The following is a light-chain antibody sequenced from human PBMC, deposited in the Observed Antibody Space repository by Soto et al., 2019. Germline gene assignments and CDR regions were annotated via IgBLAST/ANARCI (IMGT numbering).Light chain of an antibody. CDR1: QSISTW. V-gene: IGKV1-5*01. J-gene: IGKJ4*01. Sequence: DIQITQSPSTLSASVGDRVTITCRASQSISTWLAWYQQKPGKAPKLLISDASHLESGVPSRFSGSGSGTDFTLTISSLQPEDFATYYCQQANSFPTFGGGTKVEIK. CDR2: DAS. CDR3: QQANSFPT.